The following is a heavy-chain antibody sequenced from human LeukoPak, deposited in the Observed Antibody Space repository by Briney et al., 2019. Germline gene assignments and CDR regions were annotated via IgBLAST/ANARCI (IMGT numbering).Heavy chain of an antibody. J-gene: IGHJ4*02. D-gene: IGHD5-12*01. CDR3: ARSPNSGYDPFDY. V-gene: IGHV4-39*01. CDR2: IYYSGST. Sequence: PSETLSLTCTASGGSISSSNYYWGWIRQPPGKGLEWIGSIYYSGSTYYNPSLKSRVTISVDTSKNQFSLKLSSVTAADTAVYYCARSPNSGYDPFDYWGQGTLVTVSS. CDR1: GGSISSSNYY.